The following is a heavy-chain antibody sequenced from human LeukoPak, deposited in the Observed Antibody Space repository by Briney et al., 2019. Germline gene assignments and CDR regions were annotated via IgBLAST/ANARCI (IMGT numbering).Heavy chain of an antibody. J-gene: IGHJ3*02. CDR2: IKEDGSEK. CDR1: GFTFSYFW. D-gene: IGHD3-10*01. V-gene: IGHV3-7*01. CDR3: ASNLASSFHI. Sequence: GGSLRLSCAASGFTFSYFWMHWVHQAPGKGLEWVANIKEDGSEKYYVDSVKGRFTISRDNAKNSLYLQMNSLRVEDTAIYYCASNLASSFHIWGQGKMVIVSS.